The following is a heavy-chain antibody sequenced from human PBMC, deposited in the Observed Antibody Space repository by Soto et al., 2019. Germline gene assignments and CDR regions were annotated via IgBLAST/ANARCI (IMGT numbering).Heavy chain of an antibody. D-gene: IGHD6-19*01. J-gene: IGHJ4*02. CDR3: ARDPQYNPLPGGEVAGTVAFFDY. CDR2: INHSGGSR. Sequence: VAPVKGSCKASGYTFSKYYIHWGGQAPGQRVEWVGIINHSGGSRSYAQTFQGRVTLTRDTSTSTVYMEMSSLRSEDTAVYYCARDPQYNPLPGGEVAGTVAFFDYWGQGTQVTVSS. CDR1: GYTFSKYY. V-gene: IGHV1-46*03.